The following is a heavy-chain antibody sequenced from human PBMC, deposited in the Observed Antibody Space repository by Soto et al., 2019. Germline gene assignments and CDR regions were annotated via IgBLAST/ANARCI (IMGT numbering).Heavy chain of an antibody. Sequence: PSETLSLTCTVSGGSVSSGSYYWSWIRQPPGKGLEWIGYIYYSGSTNYNPSLKSRVTISVDTSKNQFSLKLSSVTAADTAVYYCARGLGTFDYWGQGTLVTVSS. CDR1: GGSVSSGSYY. CDR3: ARGLGTFDY. J-gene: IGHJ4*02. CDR2: IYYSGST. V-gene: IGHV4-61*01. D-gene: IGHD7-27*01.